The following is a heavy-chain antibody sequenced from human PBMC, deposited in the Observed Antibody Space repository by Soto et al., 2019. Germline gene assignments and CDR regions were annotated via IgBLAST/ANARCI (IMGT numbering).Heavy chain of an antibody. V-gene: IGHV4-39*01. CDR2: IYYSGST. CDR1: GGSISSSSYY. CDR3: ARTIFGVVNY. J-gene: IGHJ4*02. D-gene: IGHD3-3*01. Sequence: QLQLQESGPGLVKPSETLSLTCTVSGGSISSSSYYWGWIRQPPGKGLEWIGSIYYSGSTYYNPSLKSRVTISVDTSKNQFSLKLSAVTAADTAVYYCARTIFGVVNYWGQGTLVTVSS.